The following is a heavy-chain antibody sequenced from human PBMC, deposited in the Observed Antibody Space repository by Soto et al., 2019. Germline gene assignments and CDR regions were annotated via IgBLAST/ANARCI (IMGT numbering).Heavy chain of an antibody. CDR3: ARSQGSSTSLEIYYYYYYGMDV. D-gene: IGHD2-2*01. CDR2: IIPIPGTA. J-gene: IGHJ6*02. CDR1: GGTFGSYA. Sequence: QVQLVQSGAEVKKPGSSVKVSCKASGGTFGSYAISWVRQAPGQGLEWMGGIIPIPGTANYAQKFQGRVTIAADESTSTDYMELSSLRAEDTALYYCARSQGSSTSLEIYYYYYYGMDVWGQWTTVTVSS. V-gene: IGHV1-69*01.